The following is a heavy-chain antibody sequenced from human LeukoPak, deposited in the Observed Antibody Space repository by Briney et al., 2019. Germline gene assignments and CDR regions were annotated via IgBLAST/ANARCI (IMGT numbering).Heavy chain of an antibody. CDR3: ARDLSVGSKPDLGFDY. Sequence: GGSLRLSCAASGFTFSSYAMSWVRQAPGKGLEWVSGTSSSGGSTVYADSVKGRFTISRDNSNNTLYLQMNSLRAEDTAVYYCARDLSVGSKPDLGFDYWGQGTLVTVSS. CDR1: GFTFSSYA. J-gene: IGHJ4*02. D-gene: IGHD1-26*01. V-gene: IGHV3-23*01. CDR2: TSSSGGST.